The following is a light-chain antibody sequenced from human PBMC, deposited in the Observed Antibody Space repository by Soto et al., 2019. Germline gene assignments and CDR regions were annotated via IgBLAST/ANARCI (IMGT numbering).Light chain of an antibody. J-gene: IGKJ1*01. Sequence: EIVLTQSPGTLSLSPGERATLSCRASRDISSNSLAWYLQKPGQAPRLLMYGASNRATGIPDRFRGSGSGTDFTLTISRLETEDFAVYYCQQYGTSPRTFGQGTKVDIK. V-gene: IGKV3-20*01. CDR2: GAS. CDR3: QQYGTSPRT. CDR1: RDISSNS.